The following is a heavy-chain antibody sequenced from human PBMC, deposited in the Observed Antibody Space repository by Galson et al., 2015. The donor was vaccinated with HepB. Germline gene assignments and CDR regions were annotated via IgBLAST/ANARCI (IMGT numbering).Heavy chain of an antibody. CDR3: ARGCNPLYSSGWYGEGCDAFDI. Sequence: SVKVSCKASGYTFTSYGISWVRQAPGQGLEWMGWISAYNGNTNYAQKLQGRVTMTTDTSTSTAYMELRSLRSDDTAVYYCARGCNPLYSSGWYGEGCDAFDIWGQGTMVTVSS. CDR2: ISAYNGNT. D-gene: IGHD6-19*01. V-gene: IGHV1-18*01. CDR1: GYTFTSYG. J-gene: IGHJ3*02.